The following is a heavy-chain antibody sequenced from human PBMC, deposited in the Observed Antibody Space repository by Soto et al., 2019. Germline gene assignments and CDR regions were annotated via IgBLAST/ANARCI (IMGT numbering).Heavy chain of an antibody. Sequence: QVQLVQSGAEVKKPGASVKVSCKASGYTFTSYYMHWVRQAPGQGLEWMGIINPSGGSTSYAQKFQGRVTMTRDTSTSTVYMELSSLRSEDTAVYYCARVDGYGSSSVVWFDPWVQGTLVTVSS. J-gene: IGHJ5*02. D-gene: IGHD6-6*01. V-gene: IGHV1-46*01. CDR3: ARVDGYGSSSVVWFDP. CDR1: GYTFTSYY. CDR2: INPSGGST.